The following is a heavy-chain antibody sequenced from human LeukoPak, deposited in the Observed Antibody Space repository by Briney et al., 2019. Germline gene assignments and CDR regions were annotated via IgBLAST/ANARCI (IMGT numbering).Heavy chain of an antibody. V-gene: IGHV1-58*01. CDR3: AAVSYYYDSSGYPPAYYFDY. D-gene: IGHD3-22*01. J-gene: IGHJ4*02. Sequence: SVKVSCKASGFTFTSSAVQWVRQARGQRLEWIGWIVVGSSNTNHAQKFQERVTITRDMSTSTAYMELSSLRSEDTAVYYCAAVSYYYDSSGYPPAYYFDYWGQGTLVTVSS. CDR2: IVVGSSNT. CDR1: GFTFTSSA.